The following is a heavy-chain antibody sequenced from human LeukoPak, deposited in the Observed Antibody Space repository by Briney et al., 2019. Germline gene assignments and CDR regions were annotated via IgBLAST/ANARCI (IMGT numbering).Heavy chain of an antibody. CDR1: GFTFSSYG. D-gene: IGHD2-2*02. CDR3: AKDRGYCSSTSCYTYFDY. Sequence: PGRSLRLSCAASGFTFSSYGMHWVRQAPGKGLEWVAVIWYDGSNKYYADSVKGLFTISRDNSKNTLYLQMNSLRAEDTAVYYCAKDRGYCSSTSCYTYFDYWGQGTLVTVSS. V-gene: IGHV3-33*06. J-gene: IGHJ4*02. CDR2: IWYDGSNK.